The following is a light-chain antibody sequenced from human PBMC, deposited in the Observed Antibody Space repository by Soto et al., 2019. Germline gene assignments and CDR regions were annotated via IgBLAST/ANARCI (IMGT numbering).Light chain of an antibody. CDR2: AAS. Sequence: DIQMTQSPSSLSASIGDRVTITCRAGQSISNYLNWYQQKPGKAPKLLIYAASSLQSGVPSRFSGSGSGTDFTLTSSSLHPEDFATYYCQQSYSTPRTFGQGTKLEIK. CDR1: QSISNY. CDR3: QQSYSTPRT. V-gene: IGKV1-39*01. J-gene: IGKJ2*01.